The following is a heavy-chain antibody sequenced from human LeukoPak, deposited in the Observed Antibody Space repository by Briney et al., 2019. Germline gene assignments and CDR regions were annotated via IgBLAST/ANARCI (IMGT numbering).Heavy chain of an antibody. CDR2: INPDSGGT. CDR1: GYTFTSYG. D-gene: IGHD3-3*01. Sequence: GASVKVSCKASGYTFTSYGISWVRQAPGQGLEWMGWINPDSGGTNFAQSFQGRVTMTRDTSISTAYMELSRLRSDDTAVYYCARDGPIGSYYDFWSGYYTPFDYWGQGTLVTVSS. CDR3: ARDGPIGSYYDFWSGYYTPFDY. J-gene: IGHJ4*02. V-gene: IGHV1-2*02.